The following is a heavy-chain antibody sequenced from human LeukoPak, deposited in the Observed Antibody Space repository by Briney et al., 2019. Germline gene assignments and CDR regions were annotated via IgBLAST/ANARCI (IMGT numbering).Heavy chain of an antibody. Sequence: GASVKVSCKASGYTFTSYGISWVRQAPGQGLEWMGWISAYNGNTNYAQKLQGRVTMTRNTSISTAYMELSSLRSEDTAVYYCARANIVVVPAALYYYYYGMDVWGQGTTVTVSS. D-gene: IGHD2-2*01. V-gene: IGHV1-18*01. CDR1: GYTFTSYG. J-gene: IGHJ6*02. CDR3: ARANIVVVPAALYYYYYGMDV. CDR2: ISAYNGNT.